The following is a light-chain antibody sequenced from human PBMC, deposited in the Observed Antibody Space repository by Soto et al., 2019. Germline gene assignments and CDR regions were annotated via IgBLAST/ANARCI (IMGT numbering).Light chain of an antibody. CDR2: KAS. V-gene: IGKV1-5*03. CDR1: QTISSW. Sequence: DIQMTQSPAALSGSVGDRVTTTCRASQTISSWLAWYQQKPGKAPKLLIYKASTLKSGVPSRFSGSGSGTEFTLTISSLQPEDFATYYCQQSYSTLLLTFGGGTKVDIK. CDR3: QQSYSTLLLT. J-gene: IGKJ4*01.